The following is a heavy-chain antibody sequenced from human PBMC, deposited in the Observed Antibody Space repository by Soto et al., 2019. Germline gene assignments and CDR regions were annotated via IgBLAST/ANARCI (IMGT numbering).Heavy chain of an antibody. CDR2: ISGSGDNT. Sequence: EVQLLESGGGLVQPGGSLRLSCAASGLTFSKYAMSWVRQAPGKGLEWVAAISGSGDNTYYTDSVKGRFTMSRDNYKNMLYLQMYSLRAEDTAVYYCAKDRWLGGGSCFDYWGQGTLVTVSS. CDR3: AKDRWLGGGSCFDY. CDR1: GLTFSKYA. D-gene: IGHD2-15*01. J-gene: IGHJ4*02. V-gene: IGHV3-23*01.